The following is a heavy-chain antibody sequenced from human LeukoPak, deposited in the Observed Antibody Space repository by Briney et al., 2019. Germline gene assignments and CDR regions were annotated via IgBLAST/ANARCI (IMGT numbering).Heavy chain of an antibody. CDR2: IRYDGSNK. J-gene: IGHJ4*02. D-gene: IGHD2-2*01. CDR3: AKDWGACSSTSCYQFY. CDR1: GFTFSSYG. V-gene: IGHV3-30*02. Sequence: GGSLRLSCAASGFTFSSYGMHWVRQAPGKGLESVAFIRYDGSNKYYADSVKGRFTISRDNSKNTLYLQMNSLRAEDTAVYYCAKDWGACSSTSCYQFYWGQGTLVTVSS.